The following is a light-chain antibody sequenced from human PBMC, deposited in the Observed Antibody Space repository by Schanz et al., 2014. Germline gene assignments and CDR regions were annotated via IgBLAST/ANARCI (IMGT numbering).Light chain of an antibody. CDR2: DVS. J-gene: IGLJ1*01. V-gene: IGLV2-14*03. CDR1: RGDVGGYDF. Sequence: QSALTQPASVSGSPGQSITISCTGTRGDVGGYDFVSWYQQRPGKPPKLIIFDVSHRPSGVSNRFSGSKSGNTASLTISGLQAEDGADYYCSSYTNINTPQYVFGTGTKLTVL. CDR3: SSYTNINTPQYV.